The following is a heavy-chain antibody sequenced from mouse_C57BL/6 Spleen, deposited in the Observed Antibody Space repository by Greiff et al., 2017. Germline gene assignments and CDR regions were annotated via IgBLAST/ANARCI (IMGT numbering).Heavy chain of an antibody. D-gene: IGHD4-1*01. Sequence: EVQLQESGGGLVKPGGSLKLSCAASGFTFSDYGMHWVRQAPEKGLEWVAYISSGSSTIYYADTVKGRFTIARDNAKNTLFLQMTSLRSEDTARYYCARGLGRGFAYWGQGTLVTVSA. J-gene: IGHJ3*01. CDR3: ARGLGRGFAY. V-gene: IGHV5-17*01. CDR1: GFTFSDYG. CDR2: ISSGSSTI.